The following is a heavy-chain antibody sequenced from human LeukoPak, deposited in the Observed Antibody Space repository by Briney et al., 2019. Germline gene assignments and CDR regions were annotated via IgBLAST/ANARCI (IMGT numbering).Heavy chain of an antibody. CDR1: GGSVNGYY. CDR2: INHSGTT. V-gene: IGHV4-34*01. J-gene: IGHJ4*02. Sequence: SETLSLTCSVYGGSVNGYYWSWIRQPPGKELEWIGEINHSGTTNYNPSLKSRVTMSLDTSKNQFSLRLNSVTAADTAVYYCARVPLRFLEPFDYWGQGTLVTVSS. D-gene: IGHD3-3*01. CDR3: ARVPLRFLEPFDY.